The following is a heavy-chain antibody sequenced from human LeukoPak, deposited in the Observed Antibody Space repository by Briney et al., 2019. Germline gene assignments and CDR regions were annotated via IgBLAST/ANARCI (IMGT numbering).Heavy chain of an antibody. CDR2: INWNGGST. CDR3: ARDWGYSSSSVDY. J-gene: IGHJ4*02. CDR1: GFTFDDYG. D-gene: IGHD6-13*01. V-gene: IGHV3-20*04. Sequence: RPGGSLRLYCAASGFTFDDYGMSWVRPAPGKGLEWVSGINWNGGSTGYADSVKGRFTISRDNAKNSLYLQMNSLRAEDTAVYYCARDWGYSSSSVDYWGQGALVTVSS.